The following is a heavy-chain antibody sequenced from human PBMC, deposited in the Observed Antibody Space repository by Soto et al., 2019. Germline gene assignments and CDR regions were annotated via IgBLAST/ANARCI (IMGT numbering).Heavy chain of an antibody. CDR1: GGSISSGGYY. V-gene: IGHV4-31*03. CDR2: IYYSGSN. J-gene: IGHJ4*02. D-gene: IGHD1-26*01. CDR3: ARAPLRFAGTLGSTIRARIDH. Sequence: QVQLQESGPGLVKPSQTLSLTCTVSGGSISSGGYYWRWIRQHPGKGLEWIGNIYYSGSNYYNPYLKSRVTISVDTPKDQFSLKLSCVTAAETAVYYCARAPLRFAGTLGSTIRARIDHWGQGTPVTVFS.